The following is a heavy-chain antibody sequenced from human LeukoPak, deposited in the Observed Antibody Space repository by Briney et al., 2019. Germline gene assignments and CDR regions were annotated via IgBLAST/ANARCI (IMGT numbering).Heavy chain of an antibody. CDR2: IYYNGST. V-gene: IGHV4-59*01. Sequence: SETLSLTCTVSGGSISSYYWSWIRQPPGKGLEWIGYIYYNGSTNYNPSLKSRVTISVDTSKNQFSLKLSSVTAADTAVYYCARDSEAYCGGDCAFDIWGQGTMVTVSS. D-gene: IGHD2-21*02. CDR3: ARDSEAYCGGDCAFDI. J-gene: IGHJ3*02. CDR1: GGSISSYY.